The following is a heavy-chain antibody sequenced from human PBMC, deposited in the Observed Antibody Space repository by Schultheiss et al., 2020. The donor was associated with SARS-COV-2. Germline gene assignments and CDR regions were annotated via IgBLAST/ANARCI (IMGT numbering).Heavy chain of an antibody. D-gene: IGHD3-3*01. CDR2: IKSKTDGGTT. Sequence: GGSLRLSCAASGFTFSNAWMSWVRQAPGKGLEWVGRIKSKTDGGTTDYAAPVKGRFTISRDDSKNTLYLQMNSLKTEDTAVYYCTTGTYYDFWSGYYLLDYWGPGTLVTVSS. J-gene: IGHJ4*02. CDR3: TTGTYYDFWSGYYLLDY. V-gene: IGHV3-15*01. CDR1: GFTFSNAW.